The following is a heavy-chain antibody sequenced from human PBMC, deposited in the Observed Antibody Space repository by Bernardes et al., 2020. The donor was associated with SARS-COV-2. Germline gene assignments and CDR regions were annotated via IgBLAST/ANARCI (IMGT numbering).Heavy chain of an antibody. J-gene: IGHJ6*02. CDR1: GYTFTSYG. V-gene: IGHV1-18*01. CDR2: ISAYNGNT. D-gene: IGHD2-2*02. Sequence: ASVLVSCKASGYTFTSYGISWVRQAPGHGLEWLGWISAYNGNTNSAQNPQCGVTMTTDTSTSTAYMELRSLRSDDTAVYYRARVGWCSSTSCYTSYYGMDVWGQGTTVTVSS. CDR3: ARVGWCSSTSCYTSYYGMDV.